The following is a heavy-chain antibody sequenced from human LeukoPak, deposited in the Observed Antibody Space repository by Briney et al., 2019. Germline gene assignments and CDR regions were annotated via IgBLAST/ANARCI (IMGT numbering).Heavy chain of an antibody. CDR3: ATNSGRYCSGGSCYVRHYYYSMDV. Sequence: SDTLSLTCAVYGGSFSGYYWSWIRQPPGKGLEWIGEINHSGSTNYNPSLKSRVTISVDTSKNQFSLKLSSVTAADTAVYYCATNSGRYCSGGSCYVRHYYYSMDVWGQGTTVTVSS. V-gene: IGHV4-34*01. D-gene: IGHD2-15*01. CDR2: INHSGST. CDR1: GGSFSGYY. J-gene: IGHJ6*02.